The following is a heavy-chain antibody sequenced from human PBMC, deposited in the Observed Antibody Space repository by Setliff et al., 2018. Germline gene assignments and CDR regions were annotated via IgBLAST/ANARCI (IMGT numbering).Heavy chain of an antibody. Sequence: GASVKVSCKASGYTFNNYGIIWVRQAPGQGPEWMGWISAYSGETNYAQIFQGRVTMTTDTPTSTAYMELRTLRSDDTTVYYCARRPIALAGYRKGAFDIWGQGTVVTVSS. CDR3: ARRPIALAGYRKGAFDI. CDR1: GYTFNNYG. CDR2: ISAYSGET. V-gene: IGHV1-18*01. J-gene: IGHJ3*02. D-gene: IGHD6-19*01.